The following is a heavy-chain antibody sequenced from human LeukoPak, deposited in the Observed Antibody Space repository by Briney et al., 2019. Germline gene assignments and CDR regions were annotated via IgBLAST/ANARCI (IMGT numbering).Heavy chain of an antibody. J-gene: IGHJ6*03. V-gene: IGHV3-7*01. CDR3: AKEGYSSSWYRRYYYYYMDV. CDR1: GFTFSSYW. Sequence: PGGSLRLSCAASGFTFSSYWMSWVRQAPGKGLEWVANIKQDGSEKYYVDSVKGRFTISRDNAKNSLYLQMNSLRAEDTAVYYCAKEGYSSSWYRRYYYYYMDVWGKGTTVTVSS. D-gene: IGHD6-13*01. CDR2: IKQDGSEK.